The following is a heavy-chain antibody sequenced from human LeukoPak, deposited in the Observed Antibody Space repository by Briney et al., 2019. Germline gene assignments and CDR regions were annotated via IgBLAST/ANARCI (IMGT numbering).Heavy chain of an antibody. CDR3: ARAVGHGHPKPLYNWFDP. V-gene: IGHV1-18*01. CDR1: GYTFTSYG. D-gene: IGHD2-2*01. J-gene: IGHJ5*02. Sequence: ASVKVSCKASGYTFTSYGISWVRQAPGQGLEWVGWISAYNGNTNYAQKLQGRVTMTTDTSTSTAYMELRSLRSDDTAVYYCARAVGHGHPKPLYNWFDPWGQGTLVTVSS. CDR2: ISAYNGNT.